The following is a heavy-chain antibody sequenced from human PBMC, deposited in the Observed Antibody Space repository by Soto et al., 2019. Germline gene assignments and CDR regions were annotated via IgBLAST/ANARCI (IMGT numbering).Heavy chain of an antibody. CDR1: GFTFSRYW. J-gene: IGHJ4*02. D-gene: IGHD2-21*01. CDR3: ARDVVRSDYFDS. Sequence: GGSLRLSCAASGFTFSRYWMHWVRQAPGKGLVWVSRINSDGSSTSYADSVNGRFTISRDNAKNTLYLQMNSLRAEDTAVYYCARDVVRSDYFDSWGQGTLVTVSS. CDR2: INSDGSST. V-gene: IGHV3-74*01.